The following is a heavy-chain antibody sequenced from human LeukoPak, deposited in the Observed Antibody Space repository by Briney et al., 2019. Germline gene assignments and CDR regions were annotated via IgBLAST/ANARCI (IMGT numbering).Heavy chain of an antibody. CDR3: ARELTREVALDY. D-gene: IGHD4-23*01. Sequence: GGSLRLSCVASEFDFFSYGMQWVRQAPGKGLVWVSRIFTDGSTTSYADSVKGRFTIPRDNAKNTLYLEMKSLRVEDTAVYYCARELTREVALDYWGQGTLVTVSP. CDR1: EFDFFSYG. V-gene: IGHV3-74*01. CDR2: IFTDGSTT. J-gene: IGHJ4*01.